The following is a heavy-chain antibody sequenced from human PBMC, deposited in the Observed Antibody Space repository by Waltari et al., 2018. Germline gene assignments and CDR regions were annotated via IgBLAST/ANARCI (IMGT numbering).Heavy chain of an antibody. CDR3: ARHWKKSGYRFDP. D-gene: IGHD5-12*01. J-gene: IGHJ5*02. CDR2: IYYSGST. CDR1: GGSISSGSFY. V-gene: IGHV4-39*01. Sequence: QLQLQESGPGLVRPSETLSLTCSVAGGSISSGSFYWGWIRQSQGKGLEWIGSIYYSGSTDYNSNLKSRVTISGDTSKNQFSLKLSSVTAADTAVYYCARHWKKSGYRFDPWGQGTLVTVSS.